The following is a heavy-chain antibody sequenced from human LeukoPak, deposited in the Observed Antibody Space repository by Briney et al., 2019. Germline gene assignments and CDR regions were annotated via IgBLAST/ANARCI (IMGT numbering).Heavy chain of an antibody. V-gene: IGHV3-64*01. CDR1: GFTFSSYA. D-gene: IGHD2-21*01. J-gene: IGHJ3*02. Sequence: PGGSLRLSCAASGFTFSSYAMHWVRQAPGKGLEYVSAISSNGGSTYYANSVKGRFTISRDNSKNTLYLQVGSLRAEDMAVYYCARGPDWYAFDIWGQGTMVTVSS. CDR2: ISSNGGST. CDR3: ARGPDWYAFDI.